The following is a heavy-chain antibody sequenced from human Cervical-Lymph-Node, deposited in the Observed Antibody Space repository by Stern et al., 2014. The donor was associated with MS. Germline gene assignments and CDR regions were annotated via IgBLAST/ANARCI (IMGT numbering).Heavy chain of an antibody. Sequence: VQLVQSGPEVKKPGTSVKVSCKASGFTFTSSAVQWVRQARGQRLELIGWIVVGSGNTNYAQKFQERVTITRDMSTSTAYMELSSLRSEDTAVYYCAAEPMYYYDSVGAFDIWGQGTMVTVSS. CDR1: GFTFTSSA. CDR3: AAEPMYYYDSVGAFDI. J-gene: IGHJ3*02. V-gene: IGHV1-58*01. D-gene: IGHD3-22*01. CDR2: IVVGSGNT.